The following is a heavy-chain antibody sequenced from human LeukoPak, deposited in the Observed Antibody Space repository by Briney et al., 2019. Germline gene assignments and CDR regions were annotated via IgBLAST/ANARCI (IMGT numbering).Heavy chain of an antibody. V-gene: IGHV4-59*08. J-gene: IGHJ5*02. CDR2: TYYSGST. D-gene: IGHD5-18*01. CDR1: GGSISSYY. CDR3: ARGYSYGYGWFDP. Sequence: SETLSLTCTVSGGSISSYYWSWIRQPPGKGLEWIGYTYYSGSTNHNPSLKSRVTISVDTSKNQFSLKLSSVTAADTAVYYCARGYSYGYGWFDPWGQGTLVTVSS.